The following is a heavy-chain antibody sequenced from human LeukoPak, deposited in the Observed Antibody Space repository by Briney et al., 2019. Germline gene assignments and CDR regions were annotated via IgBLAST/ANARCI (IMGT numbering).Heavy chain of an antibody. Sequence: ASVKVSCKASGYTFTSYDMHWVRQAPGQGLERMGIINPSAGSTSYAQKFQGRVTMTRDTSTSTVYMELSSLTSEDTAVYYCARTYNSGSYHFDHWGQGTLVTVSS. V-gene: IGHV1-46*01. J-gene: IGHJ4*02. CDR1: GYTFTSYD. D-gene: IGHD5-12*01. CDR3: ARTYNSGSYHFDH. CDR2: INPSAGST.